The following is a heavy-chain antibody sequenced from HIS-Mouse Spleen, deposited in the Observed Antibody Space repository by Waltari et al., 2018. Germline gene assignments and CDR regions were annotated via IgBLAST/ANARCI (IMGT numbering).Heavy chain of an antibody. CDR2: IYYSGST. CDR1: GASISSSSYY. D-gene: IGHD3-10*01. J-gene: IGHJ4*02. Sequence: QLQLQESGPGLVKPSETLSLTCTVPGASISSSSYYWGWFRQPPGKGLEWIGSIYYSGSTYYNPSLKSRVTISVDTSKNQFSLKLSSVTAADTAVYYCARAYYYGSGSYYKGYFDYWGQGTLVTVSS. V-gene: IGHV4-39*07. CDR3: ARAYYYGSGSYYKGYFDY.